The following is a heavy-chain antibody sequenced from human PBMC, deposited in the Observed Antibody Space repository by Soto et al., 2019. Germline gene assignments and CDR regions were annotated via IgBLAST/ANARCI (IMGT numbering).Heavy chain of an antibody. D-gene: IGHD3-3*01. CDR1: GGSVTSGSYQ. V-gene: IGHV4-61*01. Sequence: QVQLQESGPRLVMPSETLSLTCTVFGGSVTSGSYQWSWIRQPPGKGLEWIGYIYYTGSTNYNPSLKSRVTISVDTSKNQFSLILTSVTAADTAVYYCARVILDFWSGYGMDVWGQGTTVTVSS. J-gene: IGHJ6*02. CDR2: IYYTGST. CDR3: ARVILDFWSGYGMDV.